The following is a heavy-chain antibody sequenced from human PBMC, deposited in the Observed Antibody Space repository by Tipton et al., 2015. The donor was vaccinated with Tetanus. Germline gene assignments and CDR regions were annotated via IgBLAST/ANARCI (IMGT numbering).Heavy chain of an antibody. Sequence: RSLRLSCAASGFTFDDYAMHWVRQAPGKGLEWVSGISWNSGSIGYADSVKGRFAISRDNAKNSPYLQMNSLRAEDTALYYCAKKVPYSSGWFDAFDIWGQGTMVTVSS. V-gene: IGHV3-9*01. CDR1: GFTFDDYA. CDR3: AKKVPYSSGWFDAFDI. CDR2: ISWNSGSI. J-gene: IGHJ3*02. D-gene: IGHD6-19*01.